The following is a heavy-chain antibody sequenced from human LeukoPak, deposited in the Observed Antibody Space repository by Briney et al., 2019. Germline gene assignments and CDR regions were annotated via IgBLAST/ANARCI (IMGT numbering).Heavy chain of an antibody. D-gene: IGHD2-15*01. CDR3: ARDPGGGGTYYFDY. CDR1: GGSISTYY. CDR2: IYSSGSA. Sequence: SQTLSLTCTVSGGSISTYYWNWIRQPAGKGLEWIGRIYSSGSANYNPSLKSRVTMSVDTSKNHFSLVLTSVTAADTAVYYWARDPGGGGTYYFDYWGQGTMVTVSS. V-gene: IGHV4-4*07. J-gene: IGHJ4*02.